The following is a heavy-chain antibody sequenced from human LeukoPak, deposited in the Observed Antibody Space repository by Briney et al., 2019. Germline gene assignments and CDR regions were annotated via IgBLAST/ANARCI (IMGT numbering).Heavy chain of an antibody. CDR2: IYYSGST. D-gene: IGHD2-2*01. CDR1: GGSISSGDYY. V-gene: IGHV4-30-4*08. J-gene: IGHJ6*03. CDR3: AREGYQLLVDYYYMDV. Sequence: PSETLSPTCTVSGGSISSGDYYWSWIRQPPGKGLEWIGYIYYSGSTYYNPSLKSRVTISVDTSKNQFSLKLSSVTAADTAVYYCAREGYQLLVDYYYMDVWGKGTTVTVSS.